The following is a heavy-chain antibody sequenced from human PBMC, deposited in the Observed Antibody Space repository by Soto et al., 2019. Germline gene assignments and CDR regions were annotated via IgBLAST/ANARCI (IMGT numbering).Heavy chain of an antibody. D-gene: IGHD3-22*01. CDR2: IIPSLGIA. V-gene: IGHV1-69*10. CDR1: GGTFSSYA. J-gene: IGHJ4*02. Sequence: ASVKVSCKASGGTFSSYAISWVRQAPGQGLEWMGGIIPSLGIANYAQKFQGRVTITAEKYTSTAYMELSRLRSEDTAVYYCARGPSYDSSGYPHFDYWGQGTLVTVSS. CDR3: ARGPSYDSSGYPHFDY.